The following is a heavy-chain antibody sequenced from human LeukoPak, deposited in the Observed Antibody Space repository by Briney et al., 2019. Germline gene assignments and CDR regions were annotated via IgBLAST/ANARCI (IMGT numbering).Heavy chain of an antibody. V-gene: IGHV1-2*02. J-gene: IGHJ4*02. CDR3: ARGQGVLETSSPPDY. CDR2: INPKSGGT. CDR1: GYTFSGYY. D-gene: IGHD2-2*01. Sequence: GASVKVSCKASGYTFSGYYMHWVRQAPGQGLEWMGWINPKSGGTNYAQKFQGRVTMTRDTSIRTAYMELNRLTSDDTAVYFCARGQGVLETSSPPDYWGQGTLVTVSS.